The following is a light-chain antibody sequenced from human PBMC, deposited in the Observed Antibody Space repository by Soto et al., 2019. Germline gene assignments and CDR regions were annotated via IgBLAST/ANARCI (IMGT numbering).Light chain of an antibody. Sequence: QSVLSQPPSVSGAPGQRVTISCTGSSXNIGAGYDAHWFQQVPGTAPKLLIYGSTNRPSGVPDRFSGSKYGTSASLAITGLQAEDEADYYCQSYDRSLGGNYVLGTGTKVTVL. CDR3: QSYDRSLGGNYV. CDR2: GST. J-gene: IGLJ1*01. CDR1: SXNIGAGYD. V-gene: IGLV1-40*01.